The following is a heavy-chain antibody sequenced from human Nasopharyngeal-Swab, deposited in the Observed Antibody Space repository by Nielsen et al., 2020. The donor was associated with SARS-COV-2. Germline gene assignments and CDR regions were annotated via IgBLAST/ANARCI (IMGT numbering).Heavy chain of an antibody. Sequence: GGSLRLSCAASGFTFVSYWMNWVRQAPGKGLEWVANIKQDVREKYYVDSVKGRFTIPRDNANNSLYLQMNSLRAEDTAVYYCARRCSGGSCTRGFDYWGRGTLVTVSS. CDR1: GFTFVSYW. D-gene: IGHD2-15*01. J-gene: IGHJ4*02. CDR2: IKQDVREK. CDR3: ARRCSGGSCTRGFDY. V-gene: IGHV3-7*05.